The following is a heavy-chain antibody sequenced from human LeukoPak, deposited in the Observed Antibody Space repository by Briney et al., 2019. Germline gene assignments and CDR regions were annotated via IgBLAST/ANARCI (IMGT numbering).Heavy chain of an antibody. J-gene: IGHJ4*02. CDR3: AKFEAVAEDY. D-gene: IGHD6-19*01. CDR1: GFTFSSYA. CDR2: ISGSGDST. Sequence: GGSLRLSCAASGFTFSSYAMSWVRQAPGKGLEWVSAISGSGDSTYYADSVQGRFTISRDNSKNTLYLQMNSLRAEDTAVYYCAKFEAVAEDYWGQGTLVTVSS. V-gene: IGHV3-23*01.